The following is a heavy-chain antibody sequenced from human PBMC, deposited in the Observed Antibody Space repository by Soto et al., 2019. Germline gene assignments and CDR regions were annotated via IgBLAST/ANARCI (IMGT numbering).Heavy chain of an antibody. CDR3: AREPSIAAVGIPLYSYYYMDV. J-gene: IGHJ6*03. V-gene: IGHV1-69*08. CDR2: IVSVAGVP. D-gene: IGHD6-13*01. Sequence: QVQLVQSGAEVRNPGSSVKVSCKASGDKFSSYTISWVRQAPGQGLEWMGRIVSVAGVPIYAQIFQGRITITADSSSSTAYMELTILTSDDTAVYYCAREPSIAAVGIPLYSYYYMDVWGEGTAVTVSS. CDR1: GDKFSSYT.